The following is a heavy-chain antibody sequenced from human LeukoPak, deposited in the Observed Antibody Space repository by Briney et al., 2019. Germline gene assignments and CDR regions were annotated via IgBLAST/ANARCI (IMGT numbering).Heavy chain of an antibody. CDR2: IYYSGST. CDR3: ARGSRLTAAGFGY. V-gene: IGHV4-59*12. D-gene: IGHD6-13*01. J-gene: IGHJ4*02. CDR1: GGSIRSYY. Sequence: SETLSLTCIVSGGSIRSYYWSWIRQPPGKGLEWIGYIYYSGSTNYNPSLKSRVTISVDTSKNQFSLKLSSVTAADTAVYYCARGSRLTAAGFGYWGQGTLVTVSS.